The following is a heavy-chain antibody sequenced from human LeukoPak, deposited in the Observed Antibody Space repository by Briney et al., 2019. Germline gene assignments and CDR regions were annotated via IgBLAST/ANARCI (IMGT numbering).Heavy chain of an antibody. Sequence: PSETLSLTCGVSGGSVTTTNWWTWVRQPPGQGLEWIGEVHLDGRTNYNPSLTSRLTMSVDLSENHISLKLTSVTAADTTVYYCAREGGYYRPLDYSGPGTLVTVSS. CDR1: GGSVTTTNW. J-gene: IGHJ4*02. CDR3: AREGGYYRPLDY. D-gene: IGHD3-22*01. CDR2: VHLDGRT. V-gene: IGHV4-4*02.